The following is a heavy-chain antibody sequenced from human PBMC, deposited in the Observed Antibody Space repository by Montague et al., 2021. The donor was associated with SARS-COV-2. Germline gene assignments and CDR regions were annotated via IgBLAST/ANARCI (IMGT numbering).Heavy chain of an antibody. Sequence: SETLSLTCTVSGGSLSSSSYYWGWIRQPPGKGLEWVGSFFYSGSTYYNPSLKSRVTISVDTSKNQFSLKLSSVTAADTAVYYCARDLVIGYDILTGYYGFSEGWFGYWGQGTLVTVSS. V-gene: IGHV4-39*02. D-gene: IGHD3-9*01. J-gene: IGHJ4*02. CDR1: GGSLSSSSYY. CDR3: ARDLVIGYDILTGYYGFSEGWFGY. CDR2: FFYSGST.